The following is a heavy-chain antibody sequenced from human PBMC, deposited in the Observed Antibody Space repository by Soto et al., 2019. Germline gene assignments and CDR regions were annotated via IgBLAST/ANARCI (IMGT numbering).Heavy chain of an antibody. CDR2: MSLDGNSR. Sequence: QVQLVESGGGVVQPGTSLRLSCAASGFAVSSYSVHWVRQAPGKGLEWVAAMSLDGNSRYFADSVKGRFTISRDTSKNTLSLQMNSLGPEDLAVYHCTRGRSVIANKDFEHWGQGTQVTVSS. CDR3: TRGRSVIANKDFEH. CDR1: GFAVSSYS. V-gene: IGHV3-30-3*01. D-gene: IGHD2-21*01. J-gene: IGHJ4*02.